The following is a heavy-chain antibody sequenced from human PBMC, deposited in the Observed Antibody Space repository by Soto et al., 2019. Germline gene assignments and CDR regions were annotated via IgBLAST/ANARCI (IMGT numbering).Heavy chain of an antibody. V-gene: IGHV1-8*01. D-gene: IGHD3-9*01. CDR1: GYSFTNND. Sequence: GASVKVSCKASGYSFTNNDVSWVRQATGQGLEWMGWMNPGSGDTGYAQKFQGRVTMTRDISIATAYMELSRLRSDHTAIYHCARMEPFDSLNWFYPWGQGTLVIVS. CDR2: MNPGSGDT. CDR3: ARMEPFDSLNWFYP. J-gene: IGHJ5*02.